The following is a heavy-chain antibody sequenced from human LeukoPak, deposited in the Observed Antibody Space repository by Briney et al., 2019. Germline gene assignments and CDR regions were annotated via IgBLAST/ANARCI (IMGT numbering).Heavy chain of an antibody. J-gene: IGHJ4*02. CDR2: ISGGGGST. Sequence: GGSLRLPCAASGFTFSRYGMSWVRQAPGKGLEWVSAISGGGGSTYYADSVKGRFTISRDNSKNTLFLQMDSLRAEDTALYYCARDLSYDSSGYYDWGQGTLVTVSS. CDR3: ARDLSYDSSGYYD. D-gene: IGHD3-22*01. CDR1: GFTFSRYG. V-gene: IGHV3-23*01.